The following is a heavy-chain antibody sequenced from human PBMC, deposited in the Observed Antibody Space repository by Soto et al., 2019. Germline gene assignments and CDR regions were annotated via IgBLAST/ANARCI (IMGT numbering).Heavy chain of an antibody. J-gene: IGHJ6*02. CDR3: ARQDSSSWYAKLFGMDV. CDR1: GGSISSSSYY. CDR2: IYYSGST. V-gene: IGHV4-39*01. D-gene: IGHD6-13*01. Sequence: PSETLSLTCTVSGGSISSSSYYWGLIRQPPGKGLEWIGSIYYSGSTYYNPSLKSRVTMSVDTSKNQFSLKLSSVTAADTAVYYCARQDSSSWYAKLFGMDVWGQGTTVT.